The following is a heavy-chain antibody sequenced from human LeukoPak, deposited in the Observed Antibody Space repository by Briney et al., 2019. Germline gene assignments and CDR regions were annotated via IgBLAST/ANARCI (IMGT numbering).Heavy chain of an antibody. D-gene: IGHD3-10*01. CDR3: ARGRGRYYYYYYMDV. CDR2: INHSGSA. Sequence: SETLSLTCAVYGGSFSGYYWSWIRQPPGKGLEWIGEINHSGSANYNPSLKSRVTISVDTSKNQFSLKLSSVTAADTAVYYCARGRGRYYYYYYMDVWGKGTTVTVSS. CDR1: GGSFSGYY. J-gene: IGHJ6*03. V-gene: IGHV4-34*01.